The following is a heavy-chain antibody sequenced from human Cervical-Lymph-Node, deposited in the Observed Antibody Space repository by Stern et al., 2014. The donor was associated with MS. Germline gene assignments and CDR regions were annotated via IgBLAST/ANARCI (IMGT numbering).Heavy chain of an antibody. CDR2: ISTYNGNT. CDR3: ARVWDGLDV. CDR1: GYTFTQYG. Sequence: VQLLQSGGELKKPGASVKVSCKTSGYTFTQYGVSWVRQAPGQGLEWMGWISTYNGNTNLAQKFQDRVTMTTDTSTNTAYMEVRSLRSDDTAVYYCARVWDGLDVWGQGTTVTVSS. D-gene: IGHD3-10*01. V-gene: IGHV1-18*01. J-gene: IGHJ6*02.